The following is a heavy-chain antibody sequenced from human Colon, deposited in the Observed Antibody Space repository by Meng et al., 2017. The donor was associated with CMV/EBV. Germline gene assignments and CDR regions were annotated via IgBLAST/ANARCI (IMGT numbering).Heavy chain of an antibody. CDR2: FSRAAENS. D-gene: IGHD5-24*01. V-gene: IGHV3-23*01. CDR3: AKGSTDGFNGLFDS. Sequence: GSLRLSCAASGFTFSSHARSWGRRAPGKGLEWVSGFSRAAENSYYADSVRGRFTISRDIFKSTLYLQMDSLRAEDTALYYCAKGSTDGFNGLFDSWGQGVLVTVSS. CDR1: GFTFSSHA. J-gene: IGHJ4*02.